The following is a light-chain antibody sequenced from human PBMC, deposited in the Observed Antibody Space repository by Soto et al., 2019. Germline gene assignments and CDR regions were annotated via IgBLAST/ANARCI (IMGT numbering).Light chain of an antibody. V-gene: IGKV1-33*01. Sequence: DIQMTQSPSSLSASVGDRVTITCQASQDISHYLNWYQQKPGKAPKLLIHDVFNLETGVPSRFSGSGSGTDFTFTISSLQPEDIATYYCQQYGNLPFTFGPGTKVDI. CDR2: DVF. CDR1: QDISHY. J-gene: IGKJ3*01. CDR3: QQYGNLPFT.